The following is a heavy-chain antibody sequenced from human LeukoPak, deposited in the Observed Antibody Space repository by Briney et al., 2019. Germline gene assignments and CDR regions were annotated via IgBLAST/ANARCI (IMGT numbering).Heavy chain of an antibody. CDR3: AREEYYYDSSGYYYYYGMDV. CDR1: GFTFSSYG. J-gene: IGHJ6*02. D-gene: IGHD3-22*01. V-gene: IGHV3-33*01. CDR2: IWYDGSNK. Sequence: GGSLRLSCAASGFTFSSYGMHWVRQAPGKGLGWVAVIWYDGSNKYYADSVKGRFTISRDNSKNTLYLQMNSLRAEDTAVYYCAREEYYYDSSGYYYYYGMDVWGQGTTVTVSS.